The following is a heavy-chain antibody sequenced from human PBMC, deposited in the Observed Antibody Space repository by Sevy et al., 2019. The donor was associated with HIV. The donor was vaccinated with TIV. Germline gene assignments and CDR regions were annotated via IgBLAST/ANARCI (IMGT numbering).Heavy chain of an antibody. V-gene: IGHV3-7*01. CDR1: GFTFSSYW. J-gene: IGHJ4*02. Sequence: GGSLRLSCAASGFTFSSYWMSWVRQAPGKGLEWVANIKQDGSEKYYVDSVKGRFTISRDNVKNSMYLQMNSLRAQDTAGYYCARGLLLAWLLFDYWGQGTLVTVSS. D-gene: IGHD3-3*01. CDR2: IKQDGSEK. CDR3: ARGLLLAWLLFDY.